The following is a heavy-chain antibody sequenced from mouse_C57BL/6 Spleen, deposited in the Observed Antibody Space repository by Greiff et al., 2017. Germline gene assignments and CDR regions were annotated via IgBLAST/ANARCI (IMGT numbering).Heavy chain of an antibody. CDR1: GYTFTSYW. V-gene: IGHV1-59*01. CDR3: AGIYYYGSSYHPFDY. CDR2: IDPSDSYT. J-gene: IGHJ2*01. Sequence: QVQLQQPGAELVRPGTSVKLSCKASGYTFTSYWMHWVKQRPGQGLEWIGVIDPSDSYTNYNQKFKGKATLTVDTSSSTAYMQLSSLTSEDSAVYYCAGIYYYGSSYHPFDYWGQGTTLTVSS. D-gene: IGHD1-1*01.